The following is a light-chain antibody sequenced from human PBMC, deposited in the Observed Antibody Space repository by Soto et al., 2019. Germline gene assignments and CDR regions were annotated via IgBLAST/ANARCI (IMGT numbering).Light chain of an antibody. CDR1: QTIGSW. CDR2: DAS. J-gene: IGKJ1*01. Sequence: SEMTQSLSTLSSSFGDRVTVTCRASQTIGSWLAWYQQKPGRAPKLLIFDASSLESGVPSRFSGNGSGTEFTLTISGLQPDDFASYYCQQYNSYSGMFGQGTKVDIK. CDR3: QQYNSYSGM. V-gene: IGKV1-5*01.